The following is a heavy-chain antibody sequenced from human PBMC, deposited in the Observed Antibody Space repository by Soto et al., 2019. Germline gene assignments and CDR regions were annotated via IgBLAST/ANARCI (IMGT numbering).Heavy chain of an antibody. V-gene: IGHV1-18*01. J-gene: IGHJ6*02. CDR2: VSGYNRDT. D-gene: IGHD2-8*01. CDR1: GYTFSRYG. Sequence: QGQLVQSGPEVKKPGASVKVSCKASGYTFSRYGISWVRQAPGQGLEWMGWVSGYNRDTKYAQKVQGRVTMTIDTSTYTAYMELRSLTSDDTAIYYCAKNGQPPYYYYGMDVWGQGTTVTVSS. CDR3: AKNGQPPYYYYGMDV.